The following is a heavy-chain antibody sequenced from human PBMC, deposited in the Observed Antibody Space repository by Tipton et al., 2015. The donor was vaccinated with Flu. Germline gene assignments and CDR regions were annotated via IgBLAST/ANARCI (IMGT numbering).Heavy chain of an antibody. CDR1: GFTFSDYW. CDR2: IKQDGSER. Sequence: SLRLSCAASGFTFSDYWMAWVRQAPGKGLEWVANIKQDGSERYYVDSVKGRFTISRDNAKNSLYLQMNSLRADDTALYYCVRFAGGSWGQGTLVTVSS. D-gene: IGHD3-16*01. V-gene: IGHV3-7*01. CDR3: VRFAGGS. J-gene: IGHJ5*02.